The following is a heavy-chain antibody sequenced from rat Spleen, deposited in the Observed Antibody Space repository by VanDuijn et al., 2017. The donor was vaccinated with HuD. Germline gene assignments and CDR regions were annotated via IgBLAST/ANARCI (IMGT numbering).Heavy chain of an antibody. CDR3: VTEYYGYTYWYFDF. D-gene: IGHD1-9*01. Sequence: EVQVEESGGGLVQPGRSLKLSCAASGFTFSNFVMHWIRQAPTKGLEWVASISPSGGSTNYRDSVKGRFTISRDNAKSTLYLQMDSLRSEDTATYYCVTEYYGYTYWYFDFWGPGTMVTVSS. CDR1: GFTFSNFV. J-gene: IGHJ1*01. V-gene: IGHV5-19*01. CDR2: ISPSGGST.